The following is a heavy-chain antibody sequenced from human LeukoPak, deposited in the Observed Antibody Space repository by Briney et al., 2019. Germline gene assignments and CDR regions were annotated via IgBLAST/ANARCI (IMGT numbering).Heavy chain of an antibody. CDR2: IYYSGST. CDR1: GGSISSHY. J-gene: IGHJ4*02. Sequence: SETLSLTCTVSGGSISSHYWTWIRQPPGKGLEWIGYIYYSGSTKFNPSLKSRVTISVDTSKNQFSLKLSSVTAADTAVYYCARGGGVTYYDSTGYLWYFDYWGQGTLVTVSS. CDR3: ARGGGVTYYDSTGYLWYFDY. V-gene: IGHV4-59*11. D-gene: IGHD3-22*01.